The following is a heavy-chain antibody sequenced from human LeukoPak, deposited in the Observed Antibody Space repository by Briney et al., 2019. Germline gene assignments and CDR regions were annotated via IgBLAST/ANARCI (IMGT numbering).Heavy chain of an antibody. Sequence: GGSLRLSCAASGFTFDDYAMHWVRQAPGKGLEWVSLISGDGGSTYYADSVKGRFTISRDNSKNSLYLQMNSLRTEDTALYYCAKGLRGWWELRESDGCWGQGTLVTVSS. J-gene: IGHJ4*02. D-gene: IGHD1-26*01. CDR3: AKGLRGWWELRESDGC. CDR1: GFTFDDYA. CDR2: ISGDGGST. V-gene: IGHV3-43*02.